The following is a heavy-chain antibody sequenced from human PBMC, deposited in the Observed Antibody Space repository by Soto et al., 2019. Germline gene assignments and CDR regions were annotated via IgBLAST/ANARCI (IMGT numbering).Heavy chain of an antibody. CDR3: ARVSRVSRSYFEF. V-gene: IGHV4-59*01. Sequence: QVQLQESGPGLVKPSETLSLTCSVSGGSITHYYWSWIRQSPGKGLEWIGYIYYSGSTTYNPSLKNRVTISVDTSKNQFSLKLTSMTAADTAVYYCARVSRVSRSYFEFWGQGILVTVSS. J-gene: IGHJ4*02. CDR1: GGSITHYY. CDR2: IYYSGST.